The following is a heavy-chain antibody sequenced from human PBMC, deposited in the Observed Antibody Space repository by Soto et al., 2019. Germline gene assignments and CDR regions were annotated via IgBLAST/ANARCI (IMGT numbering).Heavy chain of an antibody. J-gene: IGHJ4*02. D-gene: IGHD2-2*01. CDR2: IYYSGST. CDR3: GRAAYFCGSPRGLFAY. Sequence: TLSLTCTVSGGSISSFFYYWSWIRQHPGKGLEWIGYIYYSGSTYYNPSLKSRVTISVDTSKNQFSLKLSSVTAADTAVYYWGRAAYFCGSPRGLFAYWGRGPVVPVSS. V-gene: IGHV4-31*03. CDR1: GGSISSFFYY.